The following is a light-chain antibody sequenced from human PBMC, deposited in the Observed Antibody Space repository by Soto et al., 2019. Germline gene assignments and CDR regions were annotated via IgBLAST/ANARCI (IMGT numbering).Light chain of an antibody. CDR2: SNN. Sequence: QAVLTHPPSASGTPGQRVTISCSGSSSNIGSNTVNWYQQLPGTAPKLLIYSNNQRPSGVPDRFSGSKSGTSASLAISGLQSEDEADYYCAAWDDSLNGDNYVFGTGTKVNVL. CDR1: SSNIGSNT. J-gene: IGLJ1*01. CDR3: AAWDDSLNGDNYV. V-gene: IGLV1-44*01.